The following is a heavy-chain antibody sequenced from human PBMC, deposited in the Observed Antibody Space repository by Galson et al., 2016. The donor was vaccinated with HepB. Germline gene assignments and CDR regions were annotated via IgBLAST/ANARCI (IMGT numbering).Heavy chain of an antibody. Sequence: SLRLSCAASGFTFSHYTIHWVRQAPGKGLEWVAVISYDGSKKYYADSVKGRFTISRDNSKNTLYLQMNSLRAEDTAVYYCARDEDYGDYVLDYWGQGTLVTVSS. D-gene: IGHD4-17*01. V-gene: IGHV3-30*04. J-gene: IGHJ4*02. CDR3: ARDEDYGDYVLDY. CDR1: GFTFSHYT. CDR2: ISYDGSKK.